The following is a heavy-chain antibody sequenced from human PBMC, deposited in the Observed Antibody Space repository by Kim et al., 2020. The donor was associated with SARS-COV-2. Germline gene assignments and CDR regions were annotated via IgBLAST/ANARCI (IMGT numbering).Heavy chain of an antibody. J-gene: IGHJ4*02. V-gene: IGHV4-59*01. D-gene: IGHD6-13*01. CDR3: ARWGSSWPV. CDR2: ST. Sequence: STNYTPTRTSRVTISVATSKNQFSLKLSSVTAADTAGYYCARWGSSWPVWGQGTLVTVSS.